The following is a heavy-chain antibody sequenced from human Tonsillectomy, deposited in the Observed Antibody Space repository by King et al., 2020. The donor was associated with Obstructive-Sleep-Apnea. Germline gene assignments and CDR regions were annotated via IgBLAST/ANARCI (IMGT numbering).Heavy chain of an antibody. D-gene: IGHD3-10*01. CDR2: INSDGSST. CDR1: GFTFSSYW. CDR3: ARSDYYGSGSGYYFDY. V-gene: IGHV3-74*01. Sequence: VQLVESGGGLVQPGGSLRLSCAASGFTFSSYWMHWVRQAPGKGLVWVSRINSDGSSTSYADSVEGRFTISRDNAKNTLYLQMNSLRAEDTAVYYCARSDYYGSGSGYYFDYWGQGTLVTVSS. J-gene: IGHJ4*02.